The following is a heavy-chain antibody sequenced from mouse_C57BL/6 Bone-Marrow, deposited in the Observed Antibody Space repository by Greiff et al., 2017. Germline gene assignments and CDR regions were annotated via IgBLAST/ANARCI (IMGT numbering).Heavy chain of an antibody. J-gene: IGHJ1*03. Sequence: VQLQQSGAELVKPGASVKISCKASGYAFSSSWMNWVKQRPGKGLEWIGQIYPGDGDTNYNGKFKGKATLTADKSSSTAYMQISSLTSEDSAVYFCARRHYYGSSYGYWYFDVWGTGTTVTVSS. CDR3: ARRHYYGSSYGYWYFDV. CDR2: IYPGDGDT. V-gene: IGHV1-80*01. D-gene: IGHD1-1*01. CDR1: GYAFSSSW.